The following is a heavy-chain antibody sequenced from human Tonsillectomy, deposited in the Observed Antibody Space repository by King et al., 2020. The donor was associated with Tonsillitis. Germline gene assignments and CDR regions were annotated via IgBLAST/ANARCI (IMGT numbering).Heavy chain of an antibody. CDR1: GFSLSNARMG. J-gene: IGHJ6*02. CDR3: ARMVGYGDYRNYYYYYGMDV. V-gene: IGHV2-26*01. D-gene: IGHD4-17*01. Sequence: QFTLKESGPVLVKPTETLTLTCTVSGFSLSNARMGVSWIRQPPGKALEWLAHIFSNDEKSYSTSLKSRLTISKATSKSQVVLTMTNMDPVDTATYYCARMVGYGDYRNYYYYYGMDVWGQGTTVTVSS. CDR2: IFSNDEK.